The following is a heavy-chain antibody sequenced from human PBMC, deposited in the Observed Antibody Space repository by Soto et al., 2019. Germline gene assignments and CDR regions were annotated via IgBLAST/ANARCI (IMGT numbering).Heavy chain of an antibody. D-gene: IGHD7-27*01. CDR3: VKRGRNWGAFDF. CDR1: GFILNNYA. CDR2: IGGTDGDSDGVA. J-gene: IGHJ3*01. Sequence: VQLLESGGDLVQPGGSLRLSCVASGFILNNYAMSWVRQAPGKGLEWVSTIGGTDGDSDGVAWYEDSVKGLFTISRDSSANTLFLHMDNVGAEDSSLSYCVKRGRNWGAFDFWGQGTTVVVSS. V-gene: IGHV3-23*01.